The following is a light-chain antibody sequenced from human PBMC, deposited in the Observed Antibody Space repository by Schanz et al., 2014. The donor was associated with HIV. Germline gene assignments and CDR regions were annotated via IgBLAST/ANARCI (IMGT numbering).Light chain of an antibody. CDR3: QSYDSSLSGAVV. CDR2: TNN. V-gene: IGLV1-44*01. CDR1: SSNIGSNN. Sequence: QSVLTQPPSASGTPGQRVTISCSGSSSNIGSNNVNWYQHLPGTAPKLLIHTNNQRPSGVPARFSGSKSGTSASLAISGLQSADEADYYCQSYDSSLSGAVVFGGGTKLTVL. J-gene: IGLJ2*01.